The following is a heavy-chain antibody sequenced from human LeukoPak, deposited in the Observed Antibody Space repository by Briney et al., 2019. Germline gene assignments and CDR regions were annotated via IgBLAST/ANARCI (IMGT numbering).Heavy chain of an antibody. CDR3: AKTGPTKYYYCMDV. CDR1: GYTFSSYS. CDR2: ISAYNINT. V-gene: IGHV1-18*01. Sequence: ASVKVSCKASGYTFSSYSISWVRQAPGQGLEWMGWISAYNINTNYAQKFQGRVTMTTDTATSTAYMELRSLRSDDTAVYYCAKTGPTKYYYCMDVWGKGTTVTVSS. J-gene: IGHJ6*03. D-gene: IGHD1-7*01.